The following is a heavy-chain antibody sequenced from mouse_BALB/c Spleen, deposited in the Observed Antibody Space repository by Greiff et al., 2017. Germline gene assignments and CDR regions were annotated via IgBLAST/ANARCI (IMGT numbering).Heavy chain of an antibody. J-gene: IGHJ3*01. CDR3: ARPRDYGPFAY. CDR2: INPDSNTI. CDR1: GFDFSRYW. D-gene: IGHD2-4*01. V-gene: IGHV4-1*02. Sequence: EVKLVESGGGLVQPGGSLKLSCAASGFDFSRYWMSWVRQAPGKGLEWIGEINPDSNTINYTPSLKDKFIISRDNAKNTLYLQMSKVRSEDTALYYCARPRDYGPFAYWGQGTLVTVSA.